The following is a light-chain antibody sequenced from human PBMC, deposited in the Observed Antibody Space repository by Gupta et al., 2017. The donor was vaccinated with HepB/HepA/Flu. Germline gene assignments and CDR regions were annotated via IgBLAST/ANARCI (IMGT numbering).Light chain of an antibody. Sequence: DIQMTQSLSSLSAPKGDRVTITCRASQGVSTYLNWYQQKPGKAPKLLIYAASTLHSGVPSRFSGSWSGTDFSLTISSLQPEDSATYFCQQSYSGWTFGQGTTVEVK. CDR2: AAS. CDR1: QGVSTY. CDR3: QQSYSGWT. V-gene: IGKV1-39*01. J-gene: IGKJ1*01.